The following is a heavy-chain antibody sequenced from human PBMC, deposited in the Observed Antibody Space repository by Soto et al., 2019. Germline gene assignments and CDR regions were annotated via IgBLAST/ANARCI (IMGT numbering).Heavy chain of an antibody. CDR3: ASGSAPAVDY. CDR2: IIPFLGVT. D-gene: IGHD3-10*01. V-gene: IGHV1-69*02. J-gene: IGHJ4*02. Sequence: QVPLVQSGAEVKKPGSSVKVSCKASGGTFSKYSITWIRQAPGQGLEWMGRIIPFLGVTNYAQKFKGRVTITADKSTSTAYMELNNLRPEDTAVYFCASGSAPAVDYWGQGTLITVSS. CDR1: GGTFSKYS.